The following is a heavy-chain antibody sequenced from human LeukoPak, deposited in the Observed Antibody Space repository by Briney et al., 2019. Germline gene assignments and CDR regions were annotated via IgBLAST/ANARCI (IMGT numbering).Heavy chain of an antibody. Sequence: GGSLRLSCAASGFTFSSYSMNWVRQAPGKGLEWVAVISYDGSNKYYADSVKGRFTISRDNSKNTLYLQMNSLRAEDTAVYYCAREDTADAFDIWGQGTMVTVSS. CDR1: GFTFSSYS. V-gene: IGHV3-30*03. CDR2: ISYDGSNK. CDR3: AREDTADAFDI. D-gene: IGHD5-18*01. J-gene: IGHJ3*02.